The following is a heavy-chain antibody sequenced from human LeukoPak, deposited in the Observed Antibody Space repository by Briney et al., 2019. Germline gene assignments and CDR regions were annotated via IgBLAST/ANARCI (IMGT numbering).Heavy chain of an antibody. Sequence: GGSLGLSCAASGFTFDDYGMSWLRQAPGKGLEWVSGINWNGGSTGYADSVKGRFTISRDNAKNSLYLQMNSLRAEDTALYYCARYSGSYYNRDYYYYMDVWGKGTTVTVSS. D-gene: IGHD1-26*01. J-gene: IGHJ6*03. CDR1: GFTFDDYG. CDR2: INWNGGST. CDR3: ARYSGSYYNRDYYYYMDV. V-gene: IGHV3-20*04.